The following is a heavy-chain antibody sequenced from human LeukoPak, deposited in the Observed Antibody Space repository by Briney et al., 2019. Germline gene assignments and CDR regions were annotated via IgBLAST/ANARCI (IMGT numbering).Heavy chain of an antibody. CDR2: INPNSGGT. CDR3: ARVGAYSSGWYDY. J-gene: IGHJ4*02. V-gene: IGHV1-2*02. D-gene: IGHD6-19*01. Sequence: ASVKVSCKASGYTFTSYYMHWVRQAPGQGLEWMGWINPNSGGTNYAQKFQGRVTMTRDTSISTAYMELSRLRSDDTAVYYCARVGAYSSGWYDYWGQGTLVTVSS. CDR1: GYTFTSYY.